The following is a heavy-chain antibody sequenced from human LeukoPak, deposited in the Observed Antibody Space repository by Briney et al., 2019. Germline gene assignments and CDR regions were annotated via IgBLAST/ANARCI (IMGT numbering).Heavy chain of an antibody. V-gene: IGHV3-9*01. J-gene: IGHJ6*03. Sequence: GGSLRLSCAASGFTFSSYAMNWVRQAPGKGLEWVSGISWNSGSIGYADSVKGRFTISRDNAKNSLYLQMNSLRAEDTALYYCAKGKTPGYYYYYMDVWGKGTTVTISS. CDR2: ISWNSGSI. CDR3: AKGKTPGYYYYYMDV. CDR1: GFTFSSYA.